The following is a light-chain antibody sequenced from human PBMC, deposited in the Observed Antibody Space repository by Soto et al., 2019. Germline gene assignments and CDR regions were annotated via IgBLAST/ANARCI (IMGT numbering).Light chain of an antibody. Sequence: DIQMTQSPSSLSASVGDRVTITCRTSQSITNYLNWYQQKPGKAPKLLIYAASTLQSGVPSRFSGSGSGTDFTLTISSLQPGDFASYYCQQTSTSPLYTFGQGTKLEIK. CDR3: QQTSTSPLYT. CDR1: QSITNY. J-gene: IGKJ2*01. CDR2: AAS. V-gene: IGKV1-39*01.